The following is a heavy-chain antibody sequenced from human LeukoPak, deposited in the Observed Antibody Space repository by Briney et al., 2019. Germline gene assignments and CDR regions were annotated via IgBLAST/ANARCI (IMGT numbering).Heavy chain of an antibody. D-gene: IGHD3-10*01. CDR2: IYHSGST. CDR3: ARELYYYGSGSYSWGPTAFDY. V-gene: IGHV4-38-2*02. Sequence: PSETLSLTCAVSGYSISSGYYWGWIRQPPGKGLEWIGSIYHSGSTYYNPSLKSRVTISVDTSKNQFSLKLSSVTAADTAVYYCARELYYYGSGSYSWGPTAFDYWGQGTLVTVSS. J-gene: IGHJ4*02. CDR1: GYSISSGYY.